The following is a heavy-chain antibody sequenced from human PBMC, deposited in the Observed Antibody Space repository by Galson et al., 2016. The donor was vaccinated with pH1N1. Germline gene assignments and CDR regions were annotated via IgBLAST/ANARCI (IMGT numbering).Heavy chain of an antibody. D-gene: IGHD3-3*01. J-gene: IGHJ4*02. V-gene: IGHV4-61*01. CDR2: SFYSGTT. CDR3: ARERSYDFWGGYFDS. Sequence: ETLSLTCNVSGGSVSSGHYYWSWIRQFPGKGLEWIGYSFYSGTTKYNPSLENRVVISLDTSKNQCTLKLTSVSAADTAVSYCARERSYDFWGGYFDSWGQGILVTVSS. CDR1: GGSVSSGHYY.